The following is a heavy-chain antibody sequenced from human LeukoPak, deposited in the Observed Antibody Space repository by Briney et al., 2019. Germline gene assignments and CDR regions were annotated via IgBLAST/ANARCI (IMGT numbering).Heavy chain of an antibody. Sequence: SVKVSCKASGGTFSSYAISWVRQAPGQGLEWMGGIIPIFGTANYAQKFQGRVTITADESTSTAYMELSSLRSEDTAVYYFARDMAVAGSVFDYWGQGTLVTVSS. J-gene: IGHJ4*02. CDR3: ARDMAVAGSVFDY. D-gene: IGHD6-19*01. CDR1: GGTFSSYA. V-gene: IGHV1-69*13. CDR2: IIPIFGTA.